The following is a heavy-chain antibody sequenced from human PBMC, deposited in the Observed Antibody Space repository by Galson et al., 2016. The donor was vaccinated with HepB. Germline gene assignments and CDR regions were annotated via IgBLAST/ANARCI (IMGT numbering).Heavy chain of an antibody. CDR2: ISYDGSNK. D-gene: IGHD4-17*01. CDR3: AREGSYGDYSFDY. V-gene: IGHV3-30-3*01. Sequence: SLRLSCAASGFTFSHYAIHWVRQAPCKGLEWVAVISYDGSNKYYADSVKGRFTISRDDSKNTLYLQMNSLRAEDTAVYYCAREGSYGDYSFDYWGQGALVTVSS. CDR1: GFTFSHYA. J-gene: IGHJ4*02.